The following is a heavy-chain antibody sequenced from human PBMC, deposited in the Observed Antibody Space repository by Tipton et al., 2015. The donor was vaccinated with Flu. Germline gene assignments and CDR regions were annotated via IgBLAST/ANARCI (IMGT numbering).Heavy chain of an antibody. D-gene: IGHD5-24*01. CDR1: GGSISSYY. J-gene: IGHJ3*02. Sequence: LRLSCTVSGGSISSYYWSWIRQPPGKGLEWIGYIYYSGSTNYNPSLKSRVTISVDTYKNQFSLKLSSVTAADTAGYYCARAVGGWPHTSAAFDIGGQGNMVTVSS. V-gene: IGHV4-59*01. CDR3: ARAVGGWPHTSAAFDI. CDR2: IYYSGST.